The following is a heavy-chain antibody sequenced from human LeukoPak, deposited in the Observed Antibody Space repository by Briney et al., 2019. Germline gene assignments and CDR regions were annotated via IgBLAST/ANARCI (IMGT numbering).Heavy chain of an antibody. D-gene: IGHD6-19*01. J-gene: IGHJ3*02. CDR3: ARRVPGYSSGWYPRSAFDI. CDR2: INHSGST. V-gene: IGHV4-34*01. Sequence: PSETLSLTCAVYGGSFSGYYWSWIRQPPGKGLEWIGEINHSGSTNYNPSLKSRVTISVDTSKNQFSLKLSSVTAADTAVYYCARRVPGYSSGWYPRSAFDIWGQGTMVTVSS. CDR1: GGSFSGYY.